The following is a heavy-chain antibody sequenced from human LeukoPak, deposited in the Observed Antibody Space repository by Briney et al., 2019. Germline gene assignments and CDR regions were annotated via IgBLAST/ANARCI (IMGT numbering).Heavy chain of an antibody. J-gene: IGHJ4*02. D-gene: IGHD1-26*01. CDR2: IHYTGST. CDR3: ARHKDGGSWPLDY. CDR1: GGSISGYY. Sequence: SETLSLTCTVSGGSISGYYWSWIRQPPGKTLEWIAHIHYTGSTTYNPSLQSRVTMSLDTSRNQFSLNLNAVSATDTAVYYCARHKDGGSWPLDYWGAGTLVTVSS. V-gene: IGHV4-59*08.